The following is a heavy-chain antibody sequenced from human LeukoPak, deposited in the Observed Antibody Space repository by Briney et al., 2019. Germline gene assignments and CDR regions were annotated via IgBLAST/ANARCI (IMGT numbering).Heavy chain of an antibody. J-gene: IGHJ5*02. CDR2: VNHSGST. CDR1: GASFSGYY. Sequence: SETLSLTCAVYGASFSGYYWSWIRQPPGKGREGIGEVNHSGSTNYNPSLKRRVTISVDTSKNQFSLKVSSVTAADTAVYYCARESPRYCSSTSCYKFDPWGQGTLVSVSS. V-gene: IGHV4-34*01. CDR3: ARESPRYCSSTSCYKFDP. D-gene: IGHD2-2*02.